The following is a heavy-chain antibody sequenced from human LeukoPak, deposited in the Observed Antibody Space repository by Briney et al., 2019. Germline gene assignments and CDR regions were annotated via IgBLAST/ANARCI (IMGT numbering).Heavy chain of an antibody. CDR3: ARRVGTLWIQLDHDAFDI. Sequence: SETLSLTCTVSGGSISSYYWSWIRQPPGKRLEWIGYIYYSGSTNYNPSLRSRVTISVDTSKNQFSLKLGSVTAADTAVYYCARRVGTLWIQLDHDAFDIWGQGTMVTVSS. CDR1: GGSISSYY. CDR2: IYYSGST. J-gene: IGHJ3*02. V-gene: IGHV4-59*01. D-gene: IGHD5-18*01.